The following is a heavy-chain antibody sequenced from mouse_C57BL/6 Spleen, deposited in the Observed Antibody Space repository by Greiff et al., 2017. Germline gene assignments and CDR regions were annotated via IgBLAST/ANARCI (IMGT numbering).Heavy chain of an antibody. Sequence: EVKLVESGEGLVKPGGSLKLSCAASGFTFSSYAMSWVRQTPEKRLEWVAYISSGGDYIYYADTVKGRFTISRDNARNTLYLQMSSLKSEDTAMYYCTRDQLTGDLYAMDYWGQGTSVTVSS. CDR1: GFTFSSYA. V-gene: IGHV5-9-1*02. CDR2: ISSGGDYI. CDR3: TRDQLTGDLYAMDY. D-gene: IGHD4-1*01. J-gene: IGHJ4*01.